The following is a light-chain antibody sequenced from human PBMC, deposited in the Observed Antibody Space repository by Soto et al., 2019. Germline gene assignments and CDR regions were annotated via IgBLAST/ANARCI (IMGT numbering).Light chain of an antibody. V-gene: IGKV3-20*01. CDR3: QQHVTSPAT. CDR1: QSVKSSY. Sequence: EIVLTQSPGTLSLAPGEGATLSCRASQSVKSSYLAWYQQKPGQAPRLLIFGTSNRATGIPDRFRGGGSGTDFTLTISSLEPEDFAVYYCQQHVTSPATFGQGTKLEIK. CDR2: GTS. J-gene: IGKJ2*01.